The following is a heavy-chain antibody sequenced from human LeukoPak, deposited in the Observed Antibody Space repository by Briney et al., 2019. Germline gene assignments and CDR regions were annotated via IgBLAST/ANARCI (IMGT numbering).Heavy chain of an antibody. V-gene: IGHV4-4*07. CDR2: IYSSGST. D-gene: IGHD3-3*01. J-gene: IGHJ6*03. CDR3: ARVVVFGVVSSDYYYYYMDV. CDR1: GGSISSYY. Sequence: SETLSLTCTVSGGSISSYYWSWIRQPAGKGLEWIGRIYSSGSTNYSPSLESRVTMSVDTSKNQFSLKLSSVTAADTAVYYCARVVVFGVVSSDYYYYYMDVWGKGTTVTVSS.